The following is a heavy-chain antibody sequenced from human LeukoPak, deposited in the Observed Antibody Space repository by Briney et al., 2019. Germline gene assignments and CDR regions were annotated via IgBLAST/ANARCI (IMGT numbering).Heavy chain of an antibody. CDR3: AKDLGTFDYMDV. V-gene: IGHV3-33*06. CDR2: IWYGGSNK. Sequence: GRSLRLSCAASGFTFSSYGMHWVRQAPGKGLEWVAVIWYGGSNKYYADSVKGRFTISRDNSKNTLYLQMNSLRAEDTAVYYCAKDLGTFDYMDVWGKGTTVTVSS. CDR1: GFTFSSYG. D-gene: IGHD3-16*01. J-gene: IGHJ6*03.